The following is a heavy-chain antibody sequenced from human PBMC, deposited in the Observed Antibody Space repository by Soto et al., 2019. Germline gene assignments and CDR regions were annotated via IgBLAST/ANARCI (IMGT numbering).Heavy chain of an antibody. V-gene: IGHV3-23*01. J-gene: IGHJ4*02. Sequence: EVQLLESGGGLVQPGGSLRLSCAASGFTFSIYDMSWVRQAPGKGLEWVSGISGSGGSTHYADSVKGRFTISRDNSQNTLDLQMDSLRAEDTAVYYCAKDLVTQYDEFYCDHWGQGTLVTVSS. CDR2: ISGSGGST. CDR3: AKDLVTQYDEFYCDH. D-gene: IGHD3-3*01. CDR1: GFTFSIYD.